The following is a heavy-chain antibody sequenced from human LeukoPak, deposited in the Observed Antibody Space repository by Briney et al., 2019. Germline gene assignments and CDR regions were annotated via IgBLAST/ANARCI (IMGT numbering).Heavy chain of an antibody. J-gene: IGHJ4*02. Sequence: PGGSLRLSCTASGFTFGDYAMSWVRQAPGKGLEWVGFIRSKAYGGTTEYAASVKGRFTISRDDSKSIAYLQMNSLKTEDTAVYYCTRDFSSGSYYFDYWGQGTLVTVSS. CDR2: IRSKAYGGTT. CDR3: TRDFSSGSYYFDY. CDR1: GFTFGDYA. D-gene: IGHD1-26*01. V-gene: IGHV3-49*04.